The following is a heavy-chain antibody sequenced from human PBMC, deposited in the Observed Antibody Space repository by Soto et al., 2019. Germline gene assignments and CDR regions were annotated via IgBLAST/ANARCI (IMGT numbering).Heavy chain of an antibody. J-gene: IGHJ4*02. Sequence: ASVKVSCKASGYTFTSYGISWVRQAPGQGLEWMGWISAYNGNTNYAQKLQGRVTMTTDTSTSTAYMELRSLRSDDTAVYYCARDRTDIVLMVYATGGLYFDYWGQGTLVTVSS. CDR1: GYTFTSYG. CDR2: ISAYNGNT. V-gene: IGHV1-18*04. CDR3: ARDRTDIVLMVYATGGLYFDY. D-gene: IGHD2-8*01.